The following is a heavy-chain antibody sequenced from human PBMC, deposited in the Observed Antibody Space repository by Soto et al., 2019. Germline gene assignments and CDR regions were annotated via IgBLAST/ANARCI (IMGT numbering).Heavy chain of an antibody. Sequence: PGGSLRLSCAASGFTFSSFSMSWVRQVPWKWLEWVSGFSTGGDGGATYYADSVKGRFTISRDNSKNTLFLQMNSLRAEDTAIYYCAKKVNSGPGSQFFDYWGQGALVTVSS. CDR3: AKKVNSGPGSQFFDY. CDR2: FSTGGDGGAT. CDR1: GFTFSSFS. J-gene: IGHJ4*02. V-gene: IGHV3-23*01. D-gene: IGHD3-10*01.